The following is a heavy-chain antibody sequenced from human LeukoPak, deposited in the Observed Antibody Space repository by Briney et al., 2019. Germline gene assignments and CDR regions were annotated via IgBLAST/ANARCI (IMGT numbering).Heavy chain of an antibody. CDR3: ATVVAGVYYFDY. CDR1: GYTLTELS. CDR2: FDPEDGET. D-gene: IGHD6-19*01. J-gene: IGHJ4*02. V-gene: IGHV1-24*01. Sequence: ASVKVSCKVSGYTLTELSMHWVRQAPGKGLEWMGGFDPEDGETIYAQKFQGRVTMTEDTSTDTAYMELSSLRSEDTAMYYCATVVAGVYYFDYWGQGTLVTVSS.